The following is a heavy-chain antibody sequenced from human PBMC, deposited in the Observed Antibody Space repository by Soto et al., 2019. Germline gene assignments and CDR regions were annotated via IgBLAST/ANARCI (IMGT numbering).Heavy chain of an antibody. Sequence: HPGGSLRLSCAASGFPFSNAWMNWVRQAPGKGLEWVSAISGSGVSTYYADSVKGRFTISRDNSKNTLYLQMNSLRAEDTAVYYCAKSPGMYYYDSSGYSHYDYWGQGTLVTVSS. J-gene: IGHJ4*02. CDR1: GFPFSNAW. V-gene: IGHV3-23*01. D-gene: IGHD3-22*01. CDR3: AKSPGMYYYDSSGYSHYDY. CDR2: ISGSGVST.